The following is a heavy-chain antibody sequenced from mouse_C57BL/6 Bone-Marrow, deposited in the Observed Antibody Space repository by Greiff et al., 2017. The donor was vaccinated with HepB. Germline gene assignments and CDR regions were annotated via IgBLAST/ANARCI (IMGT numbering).Heavy chain of an antibody. D-gene: IGHD2-1*01. CDR3: ARDPHLLWYPIFPMDY. Sequence: EVMLVESGGGLVKPGGSLKLSCAASGFTFSSYAMSWVRQTPEKRLEWVATISDGGSYTYYPDNVKGRFPISRDNAKNNLYLQMSHLKSEDTAMYYCARDPHLLWYPIFPMDYWGQGTSVTVSS. V-gene: IGHV5-4*01. CDR2: ISDGGSYT. J-gene: IGHJ4*01. CDR1: GFTFSSYA.